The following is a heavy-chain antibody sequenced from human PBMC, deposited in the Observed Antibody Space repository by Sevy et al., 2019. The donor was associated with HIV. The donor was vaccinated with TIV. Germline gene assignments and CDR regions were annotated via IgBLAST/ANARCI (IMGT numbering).Heavy chain of an antibody. CDR1: GFPFSGYA. CDR3: AKGSVYDTSGYYYTLVAFDY. D-gene: IGHD3-22*01. V-gene: IGHV3-23*01. J-gene: IGHJ4*02. Sequence: GGSLRLSCAASGFPFSGYAMTWVRQAPGKGLEWVSAISGSGGCTYYADSVKGRFSISRDNSKNTLYLQMSSLRAEDMAVYFCAKGSVYDTSGYYYTLVAFDYWGQGTPVTVSS. CDR2: ISGSGGCT.